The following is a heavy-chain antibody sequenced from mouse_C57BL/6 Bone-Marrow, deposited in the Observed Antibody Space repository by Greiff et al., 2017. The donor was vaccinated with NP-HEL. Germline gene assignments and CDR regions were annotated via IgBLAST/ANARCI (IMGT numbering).Heavy chain of an antibody. CDR1: GYTFTSYW. V-gene: IGHV1-55*01. D-gene: IGHD1-1*01. J-gene: IGHJ2*01. CDR3: ARSITTVRVDY. Sequence: QVQLQQPGAELVKPGASVKMSCEASGYTFTSYWITWVKQRPGQGLEWIGDIYPGSGSTNYNEKFKSKATLTVDTSSSTAYMQLSSLTSEDSAVYYCARSITTVRVDYWGQGTTLTVSS. CDR2: IYPGSGST.